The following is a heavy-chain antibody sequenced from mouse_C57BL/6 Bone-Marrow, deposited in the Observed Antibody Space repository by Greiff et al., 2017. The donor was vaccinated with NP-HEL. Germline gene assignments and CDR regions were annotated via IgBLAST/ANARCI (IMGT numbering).Heavy chain of an antibody. CDR3: ARQAYYGSSYWYFDV. V-gene: IGHV2-6-1*01. D-gene: IGHD1-1*01. CDR2: IWSDGST. J-gene: IGHJ1*03. CDR1: GFSLSSYG. Sequence: VNVVESGPGLVAPSQSLSITCTVSGFSLSSYGVHWVRQPPGKGLEWLVVIWSDGSTTYNSALKSRLSISKDNSKSQVFLKMNSLQTDDTAMYYCARQAYYGSSYWYFDVWGTGTTVTVSS.